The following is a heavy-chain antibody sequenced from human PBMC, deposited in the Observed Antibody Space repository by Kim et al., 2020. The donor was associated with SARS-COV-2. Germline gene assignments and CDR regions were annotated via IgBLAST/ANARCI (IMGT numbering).Heavy chain of an antibody. J-gene: IGHJ5*02. CDR3: ANYMGTYGSGSYYNGGFDP. CDR2: ISGSGGST. V-gene: IGHV3-23*01. Sequence: GGSLRLSCAASGFTFSSYAMSWVRQAPGKGLEWVSAISGSGGSTYYADSVKGRFTISRDNSKNTLYLQMNSLRAEDTAVYYCANYMGTYGSGSYYNGGFDPWGQGTLVTVSS. CDR1: GFTFSSYA. D-gene: IGHD3-10*01.